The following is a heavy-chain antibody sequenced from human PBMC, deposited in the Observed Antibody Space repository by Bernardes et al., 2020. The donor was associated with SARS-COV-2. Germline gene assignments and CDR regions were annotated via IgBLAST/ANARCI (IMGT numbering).Heavy chain of an antibody. CDR3: ARGYWYFDL. V-gene: IGHV5-51*01. CDR1: GYSFGNQW. J-gene: IGHJ2*01. CDR2: IYPGDSDT. Sequence: GESLKISCKGSGYSFGNQWIGWVRQMPGKGLEWMGIIYPGDSDTRYSPSFQGQVTISADKAINTAYLQWSSLKASDTAMYYCARGYWYFDLWGRGTLITISS.